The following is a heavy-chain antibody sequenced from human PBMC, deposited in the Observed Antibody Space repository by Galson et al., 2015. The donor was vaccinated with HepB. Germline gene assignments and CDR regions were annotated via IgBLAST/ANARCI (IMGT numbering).Heavy chain of an antibody. Sequence: SETLSLTCTVSAASINSYFCTWIRQPPGKGLEWIGHIYYAGSTNYNTSLKNRLTMSIETSKNQFSLKLTSVTAADTAMYYCARISFGTSEVFWGRGTMVTVAS. CDR1: AASINSYF. CDR3: ARISFGTSEVF. D-gene: IGHD2-8*02. CDR2: IYYAGST. V-gene: IGHV4-59*01. J-gene: IGHJ3*01.